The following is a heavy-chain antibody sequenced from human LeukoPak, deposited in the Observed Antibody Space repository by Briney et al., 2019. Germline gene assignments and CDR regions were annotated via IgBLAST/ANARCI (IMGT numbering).Heavy chain of an antibody. Sequence: GGSLRLSCAASGFSFSSYGMHWVRQAPGKGLEWVAFIQNDGSKKYYADSVKGLFTISRDNSKNTLYLQMNSLRAGDTAVYYCARNLHPWAGDYWGQGTLVTVSS. V-gene: IGHV3-30*02. CDR1: GFSFSSYG. CDR3: ARNLHPWAGDY. J-gene: IGHJ4*02. CDR2: IQNDGSKK.